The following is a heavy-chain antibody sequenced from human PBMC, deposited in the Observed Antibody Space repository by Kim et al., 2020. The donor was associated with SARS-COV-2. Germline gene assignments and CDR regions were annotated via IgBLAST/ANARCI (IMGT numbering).Heavy chain of an antibody. D-gene: IGHD2-15*01. J-gene: IGHJ5*02. CDR3: AKDMEDRPRVGPATVS. CDR2: ISGDGGST. CDR1: GFTFDDYA. Sequence: GGSLRLSCAASGFTFDDYAMHWVRQAPGKGLEWVSLISGDGGSTYYADSVKGRFTISRDNSKNSLYLQMNSLRTEDTALYYCAKDMEDRPRVGPATVSWGQGTLVTVSS. V-gene: IGHV3-43*02.